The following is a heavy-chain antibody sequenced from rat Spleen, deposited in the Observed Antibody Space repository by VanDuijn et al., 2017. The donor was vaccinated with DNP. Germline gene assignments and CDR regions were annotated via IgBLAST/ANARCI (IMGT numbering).Heavy chain of an antibody. D-gene: IGHD1-9*01. Sequence: EVQLQESGSGLVKPSQSLSLTCSVTGFSITFDYWGWIRKFPGNKMEWVGHISYSGSTSYNQSLKSRISITRDTSKNQFFLRLNSVTTEDSATYYCASTTGITTGFAYWGQGTLVTVSS. CDR2: ISYSGST. CDR3: ASTTGITTGFAY. CDR1: GFSITFDY. V-gene: IGHV3-1*01. J-gene: IGHJ3*01.